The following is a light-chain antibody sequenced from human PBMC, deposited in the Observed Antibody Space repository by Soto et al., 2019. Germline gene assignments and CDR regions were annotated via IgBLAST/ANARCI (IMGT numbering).Light chain of an antibody. V-gene: IGLV2-8*01. Sequence: QSVLTQPPSASGSPGRSVTISCTGTSSDVGGYDYVSWFQQHPGKAPKLIIYEVTKRPSGVPDRFSASKSGNTASLPVSGVLEEDEAADFHSSFVAGNNYWVFGGVTKLTVL. CDR2: EVT. CDR1: SSDVGGYDY. CDR3: SSFVAGNNYWV. J-gene: IGLJ3*02.